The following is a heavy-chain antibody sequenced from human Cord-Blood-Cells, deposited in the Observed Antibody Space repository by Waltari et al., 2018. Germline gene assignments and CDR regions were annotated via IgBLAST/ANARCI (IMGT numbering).Heavy chain of an antibody. CDR2: INHSGST. V-gene: IGHV4-34*01. CDR1: GGSFSGYY. Sequence: QVQLQQWGAGLLKPSETLSLTCAVYGGSFSGYYWSWIRQPPGKGLEWIGEINHSGSTNYNPSLKSRVTISVDTSKNQFSLKLSSVTAADTAVYYCARRSDGDYRYYFDYWGQGTLVTVSS. J-gene: IGHJ4*02. CDR3: ARRSDGDYRYYFDY. D-gene: IGHD4-17*01.